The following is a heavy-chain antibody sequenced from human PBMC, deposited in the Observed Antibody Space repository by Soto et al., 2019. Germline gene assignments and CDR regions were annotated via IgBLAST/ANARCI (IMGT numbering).Heavy chain of an antibody. V-gene: IGHV4-59*01. J-gene: IGHJ6*02. D-gene: IGHD3-10*01. CDR2: IYYSGSA. CDR1: GGSISSYY. CDR3: ERDGWGPRSYRMDV. Sequence: SETLSLTCTVSGGSISSYYWSWIRQPPGKGLEWIGYIYYSGSANYNPSLKSRVTISVDTSKNQFSLKLSSVTAADTAVYYCERDGWGPRSYRMDVWAQGTTVTVSS.